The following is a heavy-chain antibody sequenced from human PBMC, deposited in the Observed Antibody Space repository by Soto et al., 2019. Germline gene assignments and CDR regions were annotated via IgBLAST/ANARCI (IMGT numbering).Heavy chain of an antibody. CDR2: ISAYNGNT. D-gene: IGHD2-15*01. CDR1: GYTFTSYG. V-gene: IGHV1-18*01. J-gene: IGHJ4*02. Sequence: ASVKVSCKASGYTFTSYGISWVRQAPGQGLEWMGWISAYNGNTNYAQKLQGRVTMTTDTSTSTAYMELRSLRSDDTAVYYCARDKVVVVAAESNCDYWGQGTLVTVSS. CDR3: ARDKVVVVAAESNCDY.